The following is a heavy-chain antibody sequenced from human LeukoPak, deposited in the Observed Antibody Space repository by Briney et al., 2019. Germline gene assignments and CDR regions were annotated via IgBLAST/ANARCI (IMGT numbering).Heavy chain of an antibody. CDR3: SESRRSFDWFDP. CDR2: IYYSGST. Sequence: PSETLSITCTVSGGSISSSSYYWGWIRQPPGKGLQWIGSIYYSGSTYYNPSLKSRVTISVDTSKNQFSLKLSSVTAADTAVYYCSESRRSFDWFDPWGQGTLVTVSS. D-gene: IGHD3-9*01. CDR1: GGSISSSSYY. J-gene: IGHJ5*02. V-gene: IGHV4-39*01.